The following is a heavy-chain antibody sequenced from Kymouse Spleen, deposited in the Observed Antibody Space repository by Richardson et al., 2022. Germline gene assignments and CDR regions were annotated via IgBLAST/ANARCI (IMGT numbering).Heavy chain of an antibody. D-gene: IGHD6-13*01. V-gene: IGHV3-9*01. J-gene: IGHJ6*02. Sequence: EVQLVESGGGLVQPGRSLRLSCAASGFTFDDYAMHWVRQAPGKGLEWVSGISWNSGSIGYADSVKGRFTISRDNAKNSLYLQMNSLRAEDTALYYCAKEWGAAAGTLYYYYGMDVWGQGTTVTVSS. CDR2: ISWNSGSI. CDR1: GFTFDDYA. CDR3: AKEWGAAAGTLYYYYGMDV.